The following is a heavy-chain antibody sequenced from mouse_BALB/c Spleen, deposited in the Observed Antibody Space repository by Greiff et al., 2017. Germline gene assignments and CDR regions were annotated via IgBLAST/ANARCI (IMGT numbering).Heavy chain of an antibody. CDR1: GFNIKDTY. J-gene: IGHJ2*01. CDR3: ARDGGLRYYGDY. D-gene: IGHD2-4*01. V-gene: IGHV14-3*02. CDR2: IDPANGNT. Sequence: VQLQQSGAELVKPGASVKLSCTASGFNIKDTYMHWVKQRPEQGLEWIGRIDPANGNTKYDPKFQGKATITADTSSNTAYLQLSSLTSEDTAVYYCARDGGLRYYGDYWGQGTTLTVSS.